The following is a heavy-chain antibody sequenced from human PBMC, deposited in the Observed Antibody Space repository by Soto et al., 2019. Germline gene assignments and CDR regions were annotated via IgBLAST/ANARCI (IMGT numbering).Heavy chain of an antibody. D-gene: IGHD2-2*01. V-gene: IGHV5-51*01. CDR1: GYSFTSYW. J-gene: IGHJ6*02. Sequence: PGESLKISCKGSGYSFTSYWIGWVRQMPGKGLEWMGIIYPGDSDTRYSPSFQGQVTISADKSISTAYLQWSSLKASDTAMYYCARRNRFPSCYPPCFHYYYGMDVWGQGTTVTVSS. CDR2: IYPGDSDT. CDR3: ARRNRFPSCYPPCFHYYYGMDV.